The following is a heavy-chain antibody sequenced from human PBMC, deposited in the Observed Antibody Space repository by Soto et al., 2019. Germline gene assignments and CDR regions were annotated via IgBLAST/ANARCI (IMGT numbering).Heavy chain of an antibody. CDR2: ISAYNGNT. J-gene: IGHJ3*02. V-gene: IGHV1-18*04. CDR1: GYTFTSYG. CDR3: ARDPAIAARPSDDAFDI. Sequence: ASVKVSFKASGYTFTSYGISWLRQAPGQGLEWMGWISAYNGNTNYAQKLQGRVTMTTDTSTSTAYMELRSLRSDDTAVYYCARDPAIAARPSDDAFDIWGQGTMVTVSS. D-gene: IGHD6-6*01.